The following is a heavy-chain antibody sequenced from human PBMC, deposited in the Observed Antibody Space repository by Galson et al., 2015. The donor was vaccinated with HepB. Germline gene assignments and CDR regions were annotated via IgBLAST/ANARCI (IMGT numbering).Heavy chain of an antibody. J-gene: IGHJ4*02. Sequence: SLRLSCAASGFTFSSYAMSWVRQAPGKGLEWVSAICGSGGSTYYADSVKGRFTISRDNSKNTLYLQMNSLRAEDTAVYYCAKDLEEVRDDDFTILFDYWGQGTLVTVSS. CDR3: AKDLEEVRDDDFTILFDY. V-gene: IGHV3-23*01. D-gene: IGHD4-17*01. CDR2: ICGSGGST. CDR1: GFTFSSYA.